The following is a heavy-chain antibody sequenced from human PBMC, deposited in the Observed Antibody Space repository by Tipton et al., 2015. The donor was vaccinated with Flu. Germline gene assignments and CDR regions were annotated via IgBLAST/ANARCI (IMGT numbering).Heavy chain of an antibody. V-gene: IGHV4-4*07. CDR2: IYATGTT. CDR1: GGSISGFY. J-gene: IGHJ5*02. CDR3: ARGFPRFDA. Sequence: TLSLTCTVSGGSISGFYWSWIRQPATKGLEWIGRIYATGTTNYNPSLKSRVTMSVDTSKNQFSLKLTSVTAADTALYYCARGFPRFDAWGQGTLVTVSS.